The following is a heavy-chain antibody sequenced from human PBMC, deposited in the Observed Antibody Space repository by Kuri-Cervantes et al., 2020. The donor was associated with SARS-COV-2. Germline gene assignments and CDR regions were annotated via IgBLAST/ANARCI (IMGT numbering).Heavy chain of an antibody. V-gene: IGHV1-2*04. Sequence: ASVKVSCKASGYTFTGYYMHWVRQAPGQGLEWMGWINPNSGGTNYAQKFQGWVTMTRDTPISTAYMELSRLRSDDTAVYYCAKGVTPNYGMDVWGQGTTVTVSS. CDR3: AKGVTPNYGMDV. J-gene: IGHJ6*02. CDR2: INPNSGGT. D-gene: IGHD2-21*02. CDR1: GYTFTGYY.